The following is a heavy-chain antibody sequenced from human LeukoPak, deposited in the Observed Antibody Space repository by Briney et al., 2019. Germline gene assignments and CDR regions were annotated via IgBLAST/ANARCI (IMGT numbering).Heavy chain of an antibody. J-gene: IGHJ6*03. CDR1: GFTFSSYA. CDR2: IRSTGDSI. V-gene: IGHV3-23*01. D-gene: IGHD2-15*01. Sequence: GGSLRLSCAASGFTFSSYAITWVRQAPGKGLEWVSSIRSTGDSIFYADSVKGRFTISRDNSKNTVYLLMNSLRTEDTAVYYCGRSRRINASLYYYMDVWGKGTTVTISS. CDR3: GRSRRINASLYYYMDV.